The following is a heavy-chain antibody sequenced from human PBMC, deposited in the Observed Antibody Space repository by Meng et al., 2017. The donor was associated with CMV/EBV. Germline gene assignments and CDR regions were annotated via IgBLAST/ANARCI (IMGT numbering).Heavy chain of an antibody. CDR3: ARGGY. J-gene: IGHJ4*02. CDR1: GFTFSSYA. CDR2: IYSGGSSI. D-gene: IGHD3-16*01. Sequence: GESLKISCAASGFTFSSYAMSRVRQAPGKGLEWVSVIYSGGSSIYYADSVKGRFTISRDNSKNTLYLQMNSLRAEDTAVYYCARGGYWGQGTLVTVSS. V-gene: IGHV3-23*03.